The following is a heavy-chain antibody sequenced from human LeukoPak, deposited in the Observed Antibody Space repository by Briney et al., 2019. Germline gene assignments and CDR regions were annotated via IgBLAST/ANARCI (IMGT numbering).Heavy chain of an antibody. CDR1: GFTVSTYG. Sequence: GGSLRLSCAASGFTVSTYGMSWVRQAPGKGPEWVSGFSGSEDSTYYADSVKGRFTISRDNSKNTLYLQMNSLRAEDTAVYYCAKAGDYDILTGYHKNNWFDPWGQGTLVTVSS. V-gene: IGHV3-23*01. J-gene: IGHJ5*02. CDR2: FSGSEDST. D-gene: IGHD3-9*01. CDR3: AKAGDYDILTGYHKNNWFDP.